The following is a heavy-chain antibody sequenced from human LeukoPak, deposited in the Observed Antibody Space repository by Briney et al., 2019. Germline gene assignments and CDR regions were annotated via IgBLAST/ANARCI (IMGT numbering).Heavy chain of an antibody. Sequence: SETLSLTCTVSGGSISSYYWSWIRQPPGKGLEWIGYIYYSGSTNYNPSLKSRVTISVDTSKNQFSLKLSSVTAADTAVYYCARDLVSYCSSTSCYIFDYWGQGTLVTVSS. V-gene: IGHV4-59*01. CDR1: GGSISSYY. D-gene: IGHD2-2*01. J-gene: IGHJ4*02. CDR2: IYYSGST. CDR3: ARDLVSYCSSTSCYIFDY.